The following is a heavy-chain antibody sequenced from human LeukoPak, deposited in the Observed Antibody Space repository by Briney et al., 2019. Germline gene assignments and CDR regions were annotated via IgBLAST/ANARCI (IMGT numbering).Heavy chain of an antibody. D-gene: IGHD4-17*01. CDR1: GGSISSYY. V-gene: IGHV4-59*01. CDR2: IYYSGSSGIT. Sequence: LSETLSLTCTVSGGSISSYYWGWIRQPPGKGLEWIGDIYYSGSSGITNYNPSLQSRVSVSVDTSKNQFSLKLTSVTPADTAVYYCARVFPGDYARFDPWGQGTLVTVSS. CDR3: ARVFPGDYARFDP. J-gene: IGHJ5*02.